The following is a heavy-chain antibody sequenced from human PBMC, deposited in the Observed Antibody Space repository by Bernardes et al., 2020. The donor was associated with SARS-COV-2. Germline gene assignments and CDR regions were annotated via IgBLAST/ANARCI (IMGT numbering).Heavy chain of an antibody. CDR3: ASSYSSSREFDY. J-gene: IGHJ4*02. Sequence: GEYLKISCKGSGYSFTRYWIGWVRTIPGKGLEWMGIIYPGDSDTRYSPSFQGQVTISADKSISTAYLQWSSLKASDTAMYYCASSYSSSREFDYWGQGTLVTVSS. CDR2: IYPGDSDT. V-gene: IGHV5-51*01. D-gene: IGHD6-6*01. CDR1: GYSFTRYW.